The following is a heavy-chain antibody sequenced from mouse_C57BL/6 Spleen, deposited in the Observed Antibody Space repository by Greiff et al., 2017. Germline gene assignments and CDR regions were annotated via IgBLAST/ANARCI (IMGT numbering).Heavy chain of an antibody. Sequence: VQLQQSGAELVKPGASVKISCKASGYAFSSYWMNWVKQRPGKGLEWIGQIYPGDGDTNYNGKFKGKATLTADKSSSTAYMQLSSLTSEDSAVYFCARRDFVGYYVDYWGQGTSVTVSS. J-gene: IGHJ4*01. CDR2: IYPGDGDT. CDR1: GYAFSSYW. CDR3: ARRDFVGYYVDY. V-gene: IGHV1-80*01. D-gene: IGHD2-3*01.